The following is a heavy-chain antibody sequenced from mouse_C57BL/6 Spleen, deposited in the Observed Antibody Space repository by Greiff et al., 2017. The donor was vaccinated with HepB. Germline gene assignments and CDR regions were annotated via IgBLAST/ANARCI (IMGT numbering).Heavy chain of an antibody. D-gene: IGHD2-3*01. CDR2: IYPSDSET. CDR3: ARGGWLLRGYAMDY. J-gene: IGHJ4*01. CDR1: GYTFTSYW. V-gene: IGHV1-61*01. Sequence: QVQLQQSGAELVRPGSSVKLSCKASGYTFTSYWMDWVKQRPGQGLEWIGNIYPSDSETHYNQKFKDKATLTVDKSSSTAYMQLSSLTSEDSAVYYCARGGWLLRGYAMDYWGQGTSVTVSS.